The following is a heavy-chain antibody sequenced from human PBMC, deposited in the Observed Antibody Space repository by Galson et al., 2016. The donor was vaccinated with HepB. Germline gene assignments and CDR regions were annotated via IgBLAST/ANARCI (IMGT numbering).Heavy chain of an antibody. D-gene: IGHD3-22*01. CDR3: VGGGRKDSSDYYMVFYEY. Sequence: TLSLTCTVSGGSISSGGYSWSWIRQAPGKGLEWIGYIYHSGSTYYNPPVKSRVIISGDRSTNQFSLKLSSVTAADAAVYYCVGGGRKDSSDYYMVFYEYWGQGTLVTVSS. CDR2: IYHSGST. J-gene: IGHJ4*02. CDR1: GGSISSGGYS. V-gene: IGHV4-30-2*01.